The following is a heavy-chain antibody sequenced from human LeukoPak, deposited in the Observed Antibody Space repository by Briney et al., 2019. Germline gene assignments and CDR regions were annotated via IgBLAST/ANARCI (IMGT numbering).Heavy chain of an antibody. V-gene: IGHV3-7*01. CDR1: GFTFSSYW. J-gene: IGHJ4*02. D-gene: IGHD3-10*01. CDR2: IKQDGSEK. Sequence: QTGGSLRLSCAASGFTFSSYWMSWVGQAPGKGLEWVANIKQDGSEKYYVDSVKGRFTISRDNAKNSLYLQMNSLRAEDTAVYYCARSHYYGSGSYEDYWGQGTLVTVSS. CDR3: ARSHYYGSGSYEDY.